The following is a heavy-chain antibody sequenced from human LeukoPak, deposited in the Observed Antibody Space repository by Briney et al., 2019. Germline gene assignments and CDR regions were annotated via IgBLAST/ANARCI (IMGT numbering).Heavy chain of an antibody. Sequence: PGRSLRLSCAASGFTFNTYTMHWVRQAPGKGLEWVAVISYDGSNKYYADSVKGRFTISRDNSKNTLYLQMNSLRPEDTAVYYCARENWNEYYFDYWGQGTLVTVSS. D-gene: IGHD1-1*01. CDR1: GFTFNTYT. V-gene: IGHV3-30-3*01. CDR2: ISYDGSNK. J-gene: IGHJ4*02. CDR3: ARENWNEYYFDY.